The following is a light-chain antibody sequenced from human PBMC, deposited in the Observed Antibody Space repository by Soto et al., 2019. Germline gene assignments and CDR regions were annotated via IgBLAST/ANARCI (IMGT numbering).Light chain of an antibody. CDR2: KAS. V-gene: IGKV1-5*03. CDR1: QSISSW. CDR3: LQYNSYPWT. Sequence: DIQMTQSPSTLSAPVGHRVTITCRASQSISSWLAWYQQKPGKPPKLLIYKASSLESGVPSRFSGSGSVTECTLTNSSLQPDDFATYYCLQYNSYPWTFGQGTKVEIK. J-gene: IGKJ1*01.